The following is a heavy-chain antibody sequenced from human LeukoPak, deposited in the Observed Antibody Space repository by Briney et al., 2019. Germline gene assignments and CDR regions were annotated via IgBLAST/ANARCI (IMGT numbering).Heavy chain of an antibody. Sequence: ASVKVSCKASGYTFTDYYIHWVRQAPGQGLEGMGWINPNSGGTNYAQKFQGRVTMTRGTSINTAYMELSRLRSDDTAVYYCATLGATEFDYWGQGTLVTVSS. CDR2: INPNSGGT. CDR1: GYTFTDYY. V-gene: IGHV1-2*02. D-gene: IGHD1-26*01. CDR3: ATLGATEFDY. J-gene: IGHJ4*02.